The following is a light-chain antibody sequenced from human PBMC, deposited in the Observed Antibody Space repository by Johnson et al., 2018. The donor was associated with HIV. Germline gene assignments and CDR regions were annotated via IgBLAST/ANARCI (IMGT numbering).Light chain of an antibody. CDR3: GTWDNILNSPV. CDR1: SSNIGNNY. CDR2: DNN. Sequence: QPVLTQPPSVSAAPGQKVTISCSGSSSNIGNNYVSWYQQLPGTAPKLLIYDNNKRPSGIPDRFSGSKSGTSATLGITGLQTGDEADYYCGTWDNILNSPVFGTGTKVTVL. J-gene: IGLJ1*01. V-gene: IGLV1-51*01.